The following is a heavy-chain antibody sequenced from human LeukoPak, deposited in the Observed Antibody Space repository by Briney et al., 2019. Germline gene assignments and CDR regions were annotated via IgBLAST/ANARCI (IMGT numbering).Heavy chain of an antibody. CDR2: ISGSGGST. CDR3: AKVGGYGGSLFDY. V-gene: IGHV3-23*01. Sequence: GGSLRLSCAASGFTFSSYAMSWVRQAPRKGLEWVSAISGSGGSTYYADSVKGRFTISRDNSKNTLYLQMNSLRAEDTAVYYCAKVGGYGGSLFDYWGQGTLVTVSS. CDR1: GFTFSSYA. J-gene: IGHJ4*02. D-gene: IGHD4-23*01.